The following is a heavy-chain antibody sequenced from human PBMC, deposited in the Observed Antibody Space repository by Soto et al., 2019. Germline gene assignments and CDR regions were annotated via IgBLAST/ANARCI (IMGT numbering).Heavy chain of an antibody. CDR3: ARAHISSEISMPQTFHH. Sequence: GGSLRLSCEASGFIFSNYDMYWVRQGPGKGLEWVALMRSDGSNKYYVDSVKGRFTISRDNSKNMLFLQMDSLRAEDTAVYYCARAHISSEISMPQTFHHWGPGTLVTVSS. D-gene: IGHD2-2*01. V-gene: IGHV3-33*01. CDR1: GFIFSNYD. CDR2: MRSDGSNK. J-gene: IGHJ1*01.